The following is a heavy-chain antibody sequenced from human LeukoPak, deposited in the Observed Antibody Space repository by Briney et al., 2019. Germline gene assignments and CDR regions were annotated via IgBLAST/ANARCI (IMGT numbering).Heavy chain of an antibody. CDR3: ARAPMGGYTYTMGS. CDR1: GITFSGYW. V-gene: IGHV3-74*01. CDR2: ISSVGSST. J-gene: IGHJ5*02. Sequence: QPGGSLRLSGAASGITFSGYWMHWVRQAPGRGLAWVARISSVGSSTNYADSVKGRFTISRDNAKNTLYLQMDSLRAEDTAVYYCARAPMGGYTYTMGSWGQGTLVIVSS. D-gene: IGHD5-18*01.